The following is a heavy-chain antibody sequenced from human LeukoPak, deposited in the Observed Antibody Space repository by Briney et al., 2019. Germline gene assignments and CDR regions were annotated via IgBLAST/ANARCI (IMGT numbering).Heavy chain of an antibody. D-gene: IGHD4-11*01. Sequence: PSETLSLTCAVYGGSFSGYYWSWIRQPPGKGLEWIGTIYYSGSTYYNPSLKSRVTISVDTSKNQFSLKLSSVTAADTAVYYCARGPPDYNNWFGPWGQGTLVTVSS. J-gene: IGHJ5*02. CDR3: ARGPPDYNNWFGP. CDR2: IYYSGST. CDR1: GGSFSGYY. V-gene: IGHV4-34*01.